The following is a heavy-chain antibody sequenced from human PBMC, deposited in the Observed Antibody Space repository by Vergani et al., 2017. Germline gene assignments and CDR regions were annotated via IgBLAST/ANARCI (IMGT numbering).Heavy chain of an antibody. CDR2: IMPIFAIA. D-gene: IGHD3-10*01. Sequence: QVQLVQSGAEVKKPGSSVKVSCKASGGTFSNYGINWVRQAPGQGLEWMGQIMPIFAIANYAQKFQGRVTITADDSRSTAYMELSSLRSEDTAVYYCRMVRGTRLDYWGQGTLVTVSS. J-gene: IGHJ4*02. CDR1: GGTFSNYG. V-gene: IGHV1-69*01. CDR3: RMVRGTRLDY.